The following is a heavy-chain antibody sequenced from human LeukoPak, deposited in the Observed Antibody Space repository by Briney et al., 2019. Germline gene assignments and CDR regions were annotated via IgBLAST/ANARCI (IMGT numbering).Heavy chain of an antibody. V-gene: IGHV3-7*01. CDR2: IKQDGSEK. D-gene: IGHD4-17*01. J-gene: IGHJ6*02. Sequence: GGSLRLSCAASGFTFSSYWMSWVRQAPGKGLEWVANIKQDGSEKYYVDSVKGRFTISRDNAKNTLYLQMNSLRAEDTAVYYCARDPRRVTTWYYYYYGMDVWGQGTTVTVSS. CDR3: ARDPRRVTTWYYYYYGMDV. CDR1: GFTFSSYW.